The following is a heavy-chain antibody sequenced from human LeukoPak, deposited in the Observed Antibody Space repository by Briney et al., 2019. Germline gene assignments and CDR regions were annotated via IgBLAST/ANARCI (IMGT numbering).Heavy chain of an antibody. Sequence: PSETLSLTCTVSGGSISSSSYYWGWIRQPPGKGLEWIGSIYYSGSTYYNPSLKSRVTISVDTSKNQFSLKLSSVTAADTAVYYCARTEGPVDYWGQGTLVTVSS. J-gene: IGHJ4*02. V-gene: IGHV4-39*01. CDR1: GGSISSSSYY. CDR3: ARTEGPVDY. CDR2: IYYSGST.